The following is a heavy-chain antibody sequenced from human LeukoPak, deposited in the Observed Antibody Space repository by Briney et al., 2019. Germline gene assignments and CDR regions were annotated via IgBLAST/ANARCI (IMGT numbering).Heavy chain of an antibody. CDR3: ARQWLAQFDY. CDR1: GFTFSSYE. CDR2: ISSSGSTI. D-gene: IGHD6-19*01. Sequence: GGSLRLSCAASGFTFSSYEMNWVRQAPGKGLEWVSYISSSGSTIYYADSVKGRFTISRDNAKNSLYLEMNSLRAEDTPVYYCARQWLAQFDYWGQGTLVTVSS. J-gene: IGHJ4*02. V-gene: IGHV3-48*03.